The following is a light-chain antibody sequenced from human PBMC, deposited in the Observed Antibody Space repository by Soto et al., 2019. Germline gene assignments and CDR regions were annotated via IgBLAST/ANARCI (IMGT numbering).Light chain of an antibody. CDR3: QESYSSPAVS. CDR2: ASS. V-gene: IGKV1-39*01. CDR1: QNIDNY. Sequence: DIQMTQSPSSLSASLGDRVTITCRASQNIDNYLNWYQHKPGEAPKLLIYASSTLQSGVPARFSGSGSGTHFTLTISTLQAEDIATYFCQESYSSPAVSFGGGTKVEIK. J-gene: IGKJ4*01.